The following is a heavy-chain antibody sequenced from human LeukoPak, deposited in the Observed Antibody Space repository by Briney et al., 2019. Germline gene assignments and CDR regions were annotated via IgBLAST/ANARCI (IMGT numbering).Heavy chain of an antibody. Sequence: PGGSLRLSCVASGFTFSNFAMSWVRQAPGKGLEWVSAISGSGGSTYYADSVKGRFTISRDNSKNTLYLQMNSLRAEDTAVYYCAKNLRIVVVITGFDYWGQGTLVTVSS. V-gene: IGHV3-23*01. CDR1: GFTFSNFA. D-gene: IGHD3-22*01. J-gene: IGHJ4*02. CDR3: AKNLRIVVVITGFDY. CDR2: ISGSGGST.